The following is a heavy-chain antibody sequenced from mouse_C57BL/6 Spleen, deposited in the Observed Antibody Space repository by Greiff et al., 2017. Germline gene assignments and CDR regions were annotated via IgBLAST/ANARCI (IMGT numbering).Heavy chain of an antibody. Sequence: EVMLVESGGGLVQPKGSLKLSCAASGFTFNTYAMHWVRQAPGKGLEWVARIRSKSSNYATYYADSVKDRFTISRGDSQSMLYLQMNNLKTEEQAMEYRGRGAPSFDQWGQGTTPPVPS. CDR2: IRSKSSNYAT. V-gene: IGHV10-3*01. J-gene: IGHJ2*01. CDR1: GFTFNTYA. CDR3: GRGAPSFDQ. D-gene: IGHD3-1*01.